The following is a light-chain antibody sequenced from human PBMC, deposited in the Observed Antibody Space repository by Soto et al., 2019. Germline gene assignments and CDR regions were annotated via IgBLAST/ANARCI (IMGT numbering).Light chain of an antibody. CDR3: LQAAQSPLT. CDR1: QSLLQSNGNNH. Sequence: DIVLTQSPLSLPVTPGEPASISCRSSQSLLQSNGNNHVDWYLQRPGQSPQLLLYLASSRASGVPDRFSGSGSGKEFPLEISRVEAEDVGVYYCLQAAQSPLTFGQGTRLQIK. CDR2: LAS. J-gene: IGKJ5*01. V-gene: IGKV2-28*01.